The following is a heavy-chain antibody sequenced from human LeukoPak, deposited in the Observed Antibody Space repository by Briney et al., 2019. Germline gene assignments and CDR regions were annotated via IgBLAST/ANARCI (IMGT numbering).Heavy chain of an antibody. Sequence: GGSLRLSCEASGFTFSNTWMNWVRQAPVKGLEWVGRIKTKTDGGATDYAAPVKGRFTISRDDSKNTLYLQTSSLKTEDTAVYYCTTDPGSYDIFTGYFKGGYFDHWGQGTLVTVSS. CDR3: TTDPGSYDIFTGYFKGGYFDH. CDR2: IKTKTDGGAT. D-gene: IGHD3-9*01. J-gene: IGHJ4*02. V-gene: IGHV3-15*07. CDR1: GFTFSNTW.